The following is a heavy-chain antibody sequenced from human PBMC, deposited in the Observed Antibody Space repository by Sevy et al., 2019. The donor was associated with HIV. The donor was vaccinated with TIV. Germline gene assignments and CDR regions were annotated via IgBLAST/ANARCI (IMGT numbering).Heavy chain of an antibody. Sequence: GGSLRLSCAASGFTFSSYAMHWVRQAPGKGLEWVAVISYDGSNKYYADSVKGRFTISRDNSKNTLYLQMNSLRAEDTAVYYCARDDWAHGGTDYWSQGTLVTVSS. CDR3: ARDDWAHGGTDY. V-gene: IGHV3-30-3*01. CDR1: GFTFSSYA. CDR2: ISYDGSNK. D-gene: IGHD2-21*01. J-gene: IGHJ4*02.